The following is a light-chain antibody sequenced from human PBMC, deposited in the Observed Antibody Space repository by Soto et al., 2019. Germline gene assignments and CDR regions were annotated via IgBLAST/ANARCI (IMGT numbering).Light chain of an antibody. J-gene: IGLJ1*01. CDR2: EVS. V-gene: IGLV2-8*01. CDR1: SSDVGVFNY. CDR3: SSYAGSNNYV. Sequence: QSALTQPPSASGSPGQSVTISCTGTSSDVGVFNYVSWYQQHPGKAPKLMIYEVSKRPSGVPDRFSGSKSGNTASLTVSGLQAEDEAEYFCSSYAGSNNYVFGTGTKLTVL.